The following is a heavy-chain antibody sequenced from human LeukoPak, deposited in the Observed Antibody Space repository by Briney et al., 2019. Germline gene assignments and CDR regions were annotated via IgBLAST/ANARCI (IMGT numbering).Heavy chain of an antibody. J-gene: IGHJ4*02. Sequence: GRSLRLSCAASGFTFSSYGKHWVRQAPGKGLEWVAVISYDGSNKYYADSVKGRFTISRDNSKNTLYLQMNSLRAEDTAVYYCAKGKYSSYGSPADYWGQGTLVTVSS. V-gene: IGHV3-30*18. CDR1: GFTFSSYG. D-gene: IGHD6-6*01. CDR2: ISYDGSNK. CDR3: AKGKYSSYGSPADY.